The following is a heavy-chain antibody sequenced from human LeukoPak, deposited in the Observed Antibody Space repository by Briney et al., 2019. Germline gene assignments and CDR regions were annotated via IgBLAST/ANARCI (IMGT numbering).Heavy chain of an antibody. J-gene: IGHJ4*02. V-gene: IGHV4-4*09. CDR1: GGSISSYY. CDR3: ARSAAGPYYFDY. Sequence: PSETLSLTCTVSGGSISSYYWSWIRQPPGKGLEWIGYIYTSGSTNYNPSLKSRVTISVDTSKNQFSLKLSSVTAADTAVYYCARSAAGPYYFDYWGQGTLVTVSS. D-gene: IGHD6-13*01. CDR2: IYTSGST.